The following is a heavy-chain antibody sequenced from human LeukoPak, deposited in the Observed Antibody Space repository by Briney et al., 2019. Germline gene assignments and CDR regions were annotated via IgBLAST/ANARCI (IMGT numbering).Heavy chain of an antibody. J-gene: IGHJ4*02. CDR3: ATGGWAYGDYTYYFDY. V-gene: IGHV1-24*01. CDR1: GYALTELS. D-gene: IGHD4-17*01. Sequence: ASVKVSCKVSGYALTELSMHWVRQAPGKGLEWMGGFDPEDGETIYAQKFQGRVTMIEDTSTDTAYMELSSLRSEDTAVYYCATGGWAYGDYTYYFDYWGQGTLVTVSS. CDR2: FDPEDGET.